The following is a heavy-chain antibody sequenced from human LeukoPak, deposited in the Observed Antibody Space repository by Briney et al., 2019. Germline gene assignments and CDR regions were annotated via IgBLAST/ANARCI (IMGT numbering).Heavy chain of an antibody. CDR2: IKQDGSEK. V-gene: IGHV3-7*01. D-gene: IGHD1-1*01. Sequence: GGSLRLSYAASGFTFSSYWMSWVRQAPGKGLEWVANIKQDGSEKYYVDSVKGRFTISRDNAKNSLYLQMNSLRAEDTAVYYCARDPDNWNDRHLDYWGQGTLVTVSS. CDR1: GFTFSSYW. J-gene: IGHJ4*02. CDR3: ARDPDNWNDRHLDY.